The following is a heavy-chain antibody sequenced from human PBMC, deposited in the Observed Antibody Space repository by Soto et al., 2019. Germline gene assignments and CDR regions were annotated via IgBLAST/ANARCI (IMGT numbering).Heavy chain of an antibody. CDR2: ISHDGNNK. J-gene: IGHJ4*02. Sequence: PGGSLRLSCAASGFTFSSYAMHWVHQAPGKGLEWVALISHDGNNKYYADSVKDRFTISRDNSKNTLYLQMNSLRTEDTSVYYCGRCSSTSCHLGADYWGQGTLVTVSS. CDR3: GRCSSTSCHLGADY. CDR1: GFTFSSYA. D-gene: IGHD2-2*01. V-gene: IGHV3-30-3*01.